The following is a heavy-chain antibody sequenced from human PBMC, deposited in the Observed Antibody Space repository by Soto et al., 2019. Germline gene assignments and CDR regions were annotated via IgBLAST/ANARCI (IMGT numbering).Heavy chain of an antibody. V-gene: IGHV3-30*18. CDR2: ISYDGSNT. D-gene: IGHD1-26*01. Sequence: PGGSLRLSCVPSGFTFSSYGMHWVRQAPGKGLEWVAIISYDGSNTYYADSVKGRFTISRDNSKNTLYLQMNSLRAEDTSVYYCAKEGGLSGSYYISSSYYFDYWGQGT. CDR3: AKEGGLSGSYYISSSYYFDY. CDR1: GFTFSSYG. J-gene: IGHJ4*02.